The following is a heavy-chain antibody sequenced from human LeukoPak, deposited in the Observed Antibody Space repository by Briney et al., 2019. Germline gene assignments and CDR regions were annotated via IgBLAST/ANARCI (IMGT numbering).Heavy chain of an antibody. CDR3: ARVPGYCSSTSCYPGYFDY. CDR1: SGSFSGYY. D-gene: IGHD2-2*01. J-gene: IGHJ4*02. V-gene: IGHV4-34*01. Sequence: SETLSLTCAVYSGSFSGYYWSWIRQPPGKGLEWIGEINHSGSTNYNPSLKSRVTISVDTSKNQFSLKLSSVTAADTAVYYCARVPGYCSSTSCYPGYFDYWGQGTLVTVSS. CDR2: INHSGST.